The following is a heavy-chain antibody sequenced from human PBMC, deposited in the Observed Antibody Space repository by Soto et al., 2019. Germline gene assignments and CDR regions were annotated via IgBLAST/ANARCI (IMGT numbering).Heavy chain of an antibody. CDR2: IRSNIYDGTT. J-gene: IGHJ4*02. CDR1: GFTFGDYA. CDR3: SRFSPNWEFASFLPFQ. V-gene: IGHV3-49*03. D-gene: IGHD3-10*01. Sequence: PGGSLRLSCTASGFTFGDYAINWFRQAPGKGLEWVSFIRSNIYDGTTEYAASVKGRFTLSRDDSKATAYLQVNSLKTEDTGGYFFSRFSPNWEFASFLPFQRGQGT.